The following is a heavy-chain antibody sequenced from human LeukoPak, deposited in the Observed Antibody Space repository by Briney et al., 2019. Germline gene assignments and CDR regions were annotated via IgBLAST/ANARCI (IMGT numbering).Heavy chain of an antibody. Sequence: SETLSLTCTVSGYSISSGYYWGWIRQPPGKGLEWIGSIYHSGRTFYNPSLKSRVTISVDKSKNQFSLKLSSVTAADTAVYYCARGGDYYYDSSGYSFDYWGQGTLVTVSS. CDR3: ARGGDYYYDSSGYSFDY. CDR2: IYHSGRT. J-gene: IGHJ4*02. CDR1: GYSISSGYY. V-gene: IGHV4-38-2*02. D-gene: IGHD3-22*01.